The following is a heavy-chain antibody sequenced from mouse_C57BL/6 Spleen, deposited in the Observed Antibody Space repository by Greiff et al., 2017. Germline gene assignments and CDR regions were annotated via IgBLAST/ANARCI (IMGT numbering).Heavy chain of an antibody. J-gene: IGHJ3*01. D-gene: IGHD2-3*01. Sequence: QVQLQQSGAELVRPGTSVKVSCKASGYAFTNYLIEWVKQRPGQGLEWIGVINPGSGGTNYNEKFKGKATLTADKSSSTAYMQLSSLTSEDSAVYFCARDSGVYDTAWFAYWGQGTLVTVSA. CDR2: INPGSGGT. CDR1: GYAFTNYL. CDR3: ARDSGVYDTAWFAY. V-gene: IGHV1-54*01.